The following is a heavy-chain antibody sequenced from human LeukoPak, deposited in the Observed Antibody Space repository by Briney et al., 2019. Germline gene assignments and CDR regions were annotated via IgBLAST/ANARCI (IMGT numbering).Heavy chain of an antibody. CDR2: IYYSGST. CDR3: ARVGDGYIYFDY. CDR1: GGSISSGDYY. Sequence: PSETLSLTCTVSGGSISSGDYYWRWIRQPPGKGLEWIGYIYYSGSTYYNPSLKSRVTISVDTSKNQFSLRLSSVTAADTAVYYCARVGDGYIYFDYWGQGTLVTVSS. J-gene: IGHJ4*02. V-gene: IGHV4-30-4*01. D-gene: IGHD5-24*01.